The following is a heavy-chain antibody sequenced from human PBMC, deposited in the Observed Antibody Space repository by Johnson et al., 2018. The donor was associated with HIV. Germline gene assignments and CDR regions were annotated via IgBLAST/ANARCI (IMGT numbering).Heavy chain of an antibody. CDR2: IKQDGSEK. D-gene: IGHD1-1*01. Sequence: VQLVESGGGLIKPGGSLRLSCAASRFTFSNYTIHWVRQAPGKGLEWVANIKQDGSEKYYVDSVKGRFTISRDNAKSSLFLQMNSLRADDTAVYYCARGYNSAFDIWGQGTMVTVSS. CDR3: ARGYNSAFDI. CDR1: RFTFSNYT. V-gene: IGHV3-7*01. J-gene: IGHJ3*02.